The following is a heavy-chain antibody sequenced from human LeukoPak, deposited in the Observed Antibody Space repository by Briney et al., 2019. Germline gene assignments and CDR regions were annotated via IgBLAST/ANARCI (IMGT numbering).Heavy chain of an antibody. CDR3: ARGSSSSSATAFDI. J-gene: IGHJ3*02. CDR2: IWYDGVNK. CDR1: GFRFSDYA. V-gene: IGHV3-33*01. Sequence: GRSLRLSCAASGFRFSDYAMHWVRQAPGKGLEWVAVIWYDGVNKYYADSVKGRFTISRDNSLNTLYLQMNSPKVEDTAIYYCARGSSSSSATAFDIWGQGTMVTVSS. D-gene: IGHD6-25*01.